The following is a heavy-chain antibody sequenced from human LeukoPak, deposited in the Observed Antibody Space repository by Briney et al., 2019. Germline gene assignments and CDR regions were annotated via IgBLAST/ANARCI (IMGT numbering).Heavy chain of an antibody. D-gene: IGHD4-17*01. CDR3: ARSGYGVRIDY. J-gene: IGHJ4*02. Sequence: PSGTLSLTCTVSGGSISSYYWSWIRQPPGKGLEWIGYIYYSGSTNYNPSLKSRVTISVDTSKNQFSLKLSSVTAADTAVYYCARSGYGVRIDYWGQGTLVTVSS. CDR1: GGSISSYY. CDR2: IYYSGST. V-gene: IGHV4-59*08.